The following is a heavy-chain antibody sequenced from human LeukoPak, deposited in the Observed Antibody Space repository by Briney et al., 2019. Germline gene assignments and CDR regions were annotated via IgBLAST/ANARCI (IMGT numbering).Heavy chain of an antibody. CDR1: GFSFSDYY. Sequence: GGSLRLSCVACGFSFSDYYMSWIRQAPGRGLEGISYISGSGEDLYYADSVKGRFTISSANANNSLCLQMTSLRAEDTAIYYCASSVGYYYTMDVWGQGTTVTVSS. CDR2: ISGSGEDL. J-gene: IGHJ6*02. D-gene: IGHD2-15*01. CDR3: ASSVGYYYTMDV. V-gene: IGHV3-11*01.